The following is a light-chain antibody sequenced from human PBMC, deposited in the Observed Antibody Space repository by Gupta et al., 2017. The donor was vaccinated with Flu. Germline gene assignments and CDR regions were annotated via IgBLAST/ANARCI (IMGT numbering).Light chain of an antibody. V-gene: IGKV1-39*01. CDR2: GAS. CDR3: QQSYSNPRT. CDR1: QSISTF. Sequence: EIQMTQSPSSLSASVGDRITIPCRASQSISTFLNWYQQKPGKAPKLLIYGASSLQSGVPSRFSGSGSGTDFTLTISNLQPEDFASYYCQQSYSNPRTFGQGTKVEIK. J-gene: IGKJ1*01.